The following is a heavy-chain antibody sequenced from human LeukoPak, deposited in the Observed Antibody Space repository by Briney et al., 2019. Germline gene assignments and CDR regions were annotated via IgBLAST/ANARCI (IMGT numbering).Heavy chain of an antibody. CDR1: GFTFTSNW. V-gene: IGHV3-7*01. CDR2: IKQDGSQR. CDR3: ARRGGSSSRRSPIDY. J-gene: IGHJ4*02. Sequence: GGSLRLSCAASGFTFTSNWMTWVRQAPGKGPEWVANIKQDGSQRYYVDSVRGRFTISRDNAKNSLFLRMNGLRAEDTAVYYCARRGGSSSRRSPIDYWGQGTLVTVSS. D-gene: IGHD6-6*01.